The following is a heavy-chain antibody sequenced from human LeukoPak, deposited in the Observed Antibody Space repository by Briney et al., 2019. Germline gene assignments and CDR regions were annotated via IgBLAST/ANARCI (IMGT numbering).Heavy chain of an antibody. D-gene: IGHD2-21*01. Sequence: EPSEILSLTCTVSGGSISSYFWTWIRRPAGKGLEWIGYIYYSGSTNYNPSLKSRVTISVDTSKNQFSLKLTSVTAADTAVYYCARGLLSMDVWGKGTTVTVSS. J-gene: IGHJ6*04. CDR3: ARGLLSMDV. CDR1: GGSISSYF. CDR2: IYYSGST. V-gene: IGHV4-59*01.